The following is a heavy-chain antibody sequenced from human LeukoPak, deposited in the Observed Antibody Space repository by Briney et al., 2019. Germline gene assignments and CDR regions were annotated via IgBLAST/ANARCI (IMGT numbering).Heavy chain of an antibody. CDR2: ISSSSSYI. CDR1: GFTFSSYS. CDR3: ATPAGEVPAASHYYGMDV. Sequence: GGSLRLSCAASGFTFSSYSMNWVGQDPGKGREWVSSISSSSSYIYYADSVKGRFTISRDNAKNSLYLQMNSLRAEDTAVYYCATPAGEVPAASHYYGMDVWGKGTTVTVSS. J-gene: IGHJ6*04. V-gene: IGHV3-21*01. D-gene: IGHD2-2*01.